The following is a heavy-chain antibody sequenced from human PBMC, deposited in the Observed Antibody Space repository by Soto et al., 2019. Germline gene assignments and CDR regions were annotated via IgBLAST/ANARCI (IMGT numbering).Heavy chain of an antibody. CDR3: ARDFTTRSYGVDV. CDR1: GYTFTGAY. V-gene: IGHV1-2*02. D-gene: IGHD3-10*01. CDR2: INPNSGGT. Sequence: QAQLVQSGAEVKKPGASVKVSCKASGYTFTGAYIHWVRQAPGQGLEWMGCINPNSGGTEFAQKFQGMVTVTSDTSITTVYMEMNRLRSDDTGVYYCARDFTTRSYGVDVWGQGTAVTVSS. J-gene: IGHJ6*02.